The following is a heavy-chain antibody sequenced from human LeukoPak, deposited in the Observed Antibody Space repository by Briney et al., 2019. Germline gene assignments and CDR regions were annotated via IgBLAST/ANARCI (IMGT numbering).Heavy chain of an antibody. D-gene: IGHD3/OR15-3a*01. J-gene: IGHJ4*02. CDR2: ISGSGGST. CDR3: ARVRFWAGFLPFDY. CDR1: GFTFSSYA. Sequence: GGSLRLSCAASGFTFSSYAMSWVRQAPGKGLEWVSAISGSGGSTYYADSVKGRFTISRDNAKNSLYLQMNSLRAEDTAVYYCARVRFWAGFLPFDYWGQGTLVTVSS. V-gene: IGHV3-23*01.